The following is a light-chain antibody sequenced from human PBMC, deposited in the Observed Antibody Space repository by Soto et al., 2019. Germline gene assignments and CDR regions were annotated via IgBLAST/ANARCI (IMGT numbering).Light chain of an antibody. CDR2: AAS. J-gene: IGKJ5*01. CDR3: QQSYSTPIT. Sequence: DIQMTQSPSSLSASVGDRVTITCRASQRISSYLNWYQQKPGKAPKLMIYAASSLQSGVPSRFSGSGSGTDFTLTISSLQPEDVATYYCQQSYSTPITLGQGTRLEI. V-gene: IGKV1-39*01. CDR1: QRISSY.